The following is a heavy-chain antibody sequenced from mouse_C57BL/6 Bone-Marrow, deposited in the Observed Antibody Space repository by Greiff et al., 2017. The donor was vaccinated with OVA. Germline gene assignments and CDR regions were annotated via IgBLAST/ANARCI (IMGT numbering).Heavy chain of an antibody. J-gene: IGHJ1*03. D-gene: IGHD2-3*01. V-gene: IGHV1-82*01. CDR3: ARGSLDGYLYWYFDV. CDR1: GYAFSSSW. CDR2: IYPGDGDT. Sequence: LVESGPELVKPGASVKISCKASGYAFSSSWMNWVKQRPGKGLEWIGRIYPGDGDTNYNGKFKGKATLTADKSSSTAYMQLSSLTSEDSAVYFCARGSLDGYLYWYFDVWGTGTTVTVSS.